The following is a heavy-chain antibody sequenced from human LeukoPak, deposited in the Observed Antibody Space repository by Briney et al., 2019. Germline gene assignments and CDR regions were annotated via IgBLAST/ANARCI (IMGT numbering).Heavy chain of an antibody. CDR2: IYYSGST. D-gene: IGHD3-9*01. CDR1: GGSISSHY. CDR3: ARDMRYFDWSHGKHYYYYYMDV. J-gene: IGHJ6*03. Sequence: SETLSLTCTVSGGSISSHYWSWIRQPPGKGLEWIGYIYYSGSTNYNPSLKSRVTISVDTSKNQFSLKLSSVTAADTAVYYCARDMRYFDWSHGKHYYYYYMDVWGQGTLVTVSS. V-gene: IGHV4-59*11.